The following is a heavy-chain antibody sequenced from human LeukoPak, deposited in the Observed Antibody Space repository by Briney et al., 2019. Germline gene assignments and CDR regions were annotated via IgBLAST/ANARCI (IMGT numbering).Heavy chain of an antibody. CDR1: GYTFSDSY. CDR3: ARAGGRSWFDP. V-gene: IGHV1-2*02. J-gene: IGHJ5*02. D-gene: IGHD1-26*01. Sequence: ASVKVSCKASGYTFSDSYIHWVRQAPGQGLEWMGSMNPKSGGTKYAQKFQGRVSMTRDTSISTAYMELASLTSDDTAVYYCARAGGRSWFDPWGQGTLVTVSS. CDR2: MNPKSGGT.